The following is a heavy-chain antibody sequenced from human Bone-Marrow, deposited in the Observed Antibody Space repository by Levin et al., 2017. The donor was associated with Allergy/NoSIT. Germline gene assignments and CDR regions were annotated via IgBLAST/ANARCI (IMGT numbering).Heavy chain of an antibody. CDR2: IYYSGST. V-gene: IGHV4-61*01. Sequence: SQTLSLTCTVSGGSVRSGSYYWSWIRQPPGKGLEWIGYIYYSGSTNYNPSLKSRVTISVDTSKNQFSLKLSSVTAADTAVYYCARVDDSSGYYFDAFDIWGQGTMVTVSS. CDR1: GGSVRSGSYY. D-gene: IGHD3-22*01. J-gene: IGHJ3*02. CDR3: ARVDDSSGYYFDAFDI.